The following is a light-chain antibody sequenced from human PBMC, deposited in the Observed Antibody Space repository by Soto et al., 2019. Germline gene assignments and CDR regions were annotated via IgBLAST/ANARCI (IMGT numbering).Light chain of an antibody. CDR1: QSISRY. CDR2: VAS. Sequence: DIQMTQSPSSLSASVGDRVTITCRASQSISRYLNWYQQKPGKAPNLMIYVASSLQSEVPSRFSGSGSGTDVTLTITSLQPEDVATYYCQQSYGTPITFGQGTRLEIK. J-gene: IGKJ5*01. CDR3: QQSYGTPIT. V-gene: IGKV1-39*01.